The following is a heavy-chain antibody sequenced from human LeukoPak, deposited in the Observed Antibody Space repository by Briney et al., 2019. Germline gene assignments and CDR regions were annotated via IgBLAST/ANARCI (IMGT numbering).Heavy chain of an antibody. D-gene: IGHD3-10*01. J-gene: IGHJ4*02. CDR3: ARDRGITIDY. V-gene: IGHV3-74*01. Sequence: GGSLRLSCAASGFIFSSYAIHWVRQAPGKGLVWLSLINTDGSSTNYADSVKGRFTISRDNAKNTLYLQMNSLRAEDTAVYYCARDRGITIDYWGQGTLVTVSS. CDR1: GFIFSSYA. CDR2: INTDGSST.